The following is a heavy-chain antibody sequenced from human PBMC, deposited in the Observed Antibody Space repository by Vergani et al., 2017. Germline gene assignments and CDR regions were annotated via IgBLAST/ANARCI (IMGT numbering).Heavy chain of an antibody. CDR1: GFTFSSYA. J-gene: IGHJ6*03. Sequence: EVQLLESGGGLVQPGGSLRLSCAASGFTFSSYAMSWVRQAPGKGLEWVSAISGSGGSTYYADSVKGRFTISRDNSKNTLYLQMNSLRAEDTAVYYCARGLSGPYYYYYYMDVWGKGTTVTVSS. V-gene: IGHV3-23*01. CDR3: ARGLSGPYYYYYYMDV. CDR2: ISGSGGST. D-gene: IGHD2-15*01.